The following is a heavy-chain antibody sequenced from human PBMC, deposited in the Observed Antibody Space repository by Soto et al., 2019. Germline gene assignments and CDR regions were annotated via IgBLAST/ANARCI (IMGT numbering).Heavy chain of an antibody. J-gene: IGHJ4*02. Sequence: ASVKVSCKASGYTFTSYSMHWVRQAPGQGLEWMGIINPSGGSTTYAQKFQGRVTMTRDTSTSTVYMELSSLGSEDTAVYYCAGLYYDILTGFFPYDYWGQGTLVTVSA. CDR3: AGLYYDILTGFFPYDY. CDR2: INPSGGST. D-gene: IGHD3-9*01. V-gene: IGHV1-46*01. CDR1: GYTFTSYS.